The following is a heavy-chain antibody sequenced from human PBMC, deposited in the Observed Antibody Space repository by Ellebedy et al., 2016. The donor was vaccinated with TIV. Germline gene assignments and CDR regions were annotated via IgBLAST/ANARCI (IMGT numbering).Heavy chain of an antibody. CDR2: ISYSGSA. D-gene: IGHD3-10*01. Sequence: MPSETLSLTCTVSGGSISNHYWSWVRQSPEKGLELVGYISYSGSANYNPSLKSRVTISIDTSKNQFSLNLMSMTAAYTAVYYCARLIGSGPFDYWGQGTLVSVS. CDR1: GGSISNHY. J-gene: IGHJ4*02. CDR3: ARLIGSGPFDY. V-gene: IGHV4-59*08.